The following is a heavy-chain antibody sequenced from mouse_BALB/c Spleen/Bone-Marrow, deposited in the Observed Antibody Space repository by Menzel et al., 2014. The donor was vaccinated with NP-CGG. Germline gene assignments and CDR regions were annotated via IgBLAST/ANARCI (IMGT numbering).Heavy chain of an antibody. Sequence: DVQLQESGGDLVKPGGSLKLSCAASGFTFSSYGMSWVRQTPDKRLEWVATISSGGSYTYYPDSVKGRFTISRDNAKNNLYLQMSRLKSEDTAMDYCARQDGGTSYYAMDYWGQGTSVTVSS. CDR1: GFTFSSYG. J-gene: IGHJ4*01. CDR2: ISSGGSYT. V-gene: IGHV5-6*01. CDR3: ARQDGGTSYYAMDY.